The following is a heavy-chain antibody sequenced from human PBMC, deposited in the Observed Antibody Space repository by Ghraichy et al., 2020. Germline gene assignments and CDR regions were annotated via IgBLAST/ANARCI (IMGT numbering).Heavy chain of an antibody. CDR2: IWYDGSNK. D-gene: IGHD3-10*01. J-gene: IGHJ4*02. CDR1: GFTFSSYG. Sequence: LSLTCAASGFTFSSYGMHWVRQAPGKGLEWVAVIWYDGSNKYYADSVKGRFTISRDNSKNTLYLQMNSLRAEDTAVYYCARDQGDYYGSGRGRQALQRPEKTAFDYWGQGTLVTVSS. CDR3: ARDQGDYYGSGRGRQALQRPEKTAFDY. V-gene: IGHV3-33*01.